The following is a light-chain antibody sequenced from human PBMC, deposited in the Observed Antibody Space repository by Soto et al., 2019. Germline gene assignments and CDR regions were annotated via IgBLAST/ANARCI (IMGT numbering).Light chain of an antibody. CDR2: GAS. Sequence: EIVLTQSPGTLSLSPGERATLSCRASQSVSSSYLAWYQQKPGQAPSLLIYGASSRSTGIPDRFSGSGSGTGFTLTISRPEPEDFPVYYCQQYGSSPQYTFGQGTKLEIK. CDR3: QQYGSSPQYT. J-gene: IGKJ2*01. CDR1: QSVSSSY. V-gene: IGKV3-20*01.